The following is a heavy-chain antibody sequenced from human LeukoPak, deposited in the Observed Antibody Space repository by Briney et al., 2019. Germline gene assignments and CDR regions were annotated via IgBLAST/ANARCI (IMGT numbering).Heavy chain of an antibody. D-gene: IGHD3-9*01. Sequence: ASVKVSCKASGGTFSSYAISWVRQAPGQGLEWMGGIIPIFGTANYAQKFQGRVTITADESTSTAYMGLSSLRSEDTAVYYCARARPYDILTGLRFDPWGQGTLVTVSS. V-gene: IGHV1-69*01. CDR1: GGTFSSYA. CDR2: IIPIFGTA. CDR3: ARARPYDILTGLRFDP. J-gene: IGHJ5*02.